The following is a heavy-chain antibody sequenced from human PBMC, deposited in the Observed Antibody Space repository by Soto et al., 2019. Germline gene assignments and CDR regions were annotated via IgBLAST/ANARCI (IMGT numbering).Heavy chain of an antibody. CDR2: IYYSGST. V-gene: IGHV4-39*01. D-gene: IGHD5-12*01. J-gene: IGHJ6*02. CDR3: ARHRRDYYYYYGMDV. CDR1: GGSISSSSYY. Sequence: SETLSLTCTVSGGSISSSSYYWGWIRQPPGKGLEWIGSIYYSGSTYYNPSLKSRVTISVDTSKNQFSLKLSSVTAADTAVDYCARHRRDYYYYYGMDVWGQGTTVTVSS.